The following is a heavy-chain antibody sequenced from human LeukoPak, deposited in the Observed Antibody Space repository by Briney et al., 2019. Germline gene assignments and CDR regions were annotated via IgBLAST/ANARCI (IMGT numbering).Heavy chain of an antibody. CDR2: ISYDGSNK. V-gene: IGHV3-30*18. D-gene: IGHD3-9*01. CDR3: AKLPGGMTGPKSPAFDI. Sequence: GGSLRLSCAASGFTFSSYGMHWVRQAPGKGLEWVAVISYDGSNKYYADSVKGRFTISRDNSKNTLYLQMNSLRAEDTAVYYCAKLPGGMTGPKSPAFDIWGQGTMVTVPS. J-gene: IGHJ3*02. CDR1: GFTFSSYG.